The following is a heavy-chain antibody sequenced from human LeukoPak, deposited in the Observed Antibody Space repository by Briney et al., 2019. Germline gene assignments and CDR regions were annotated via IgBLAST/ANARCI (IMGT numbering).Heavy chain of an antibody. CDR1: NDSINNFY. V-gene: IGHV4-4*07. J-gene: IGHJ4*02. CDR3: AGDYSSLVMGH. D-gene: IGHD4-17*01. Sequence: SETLSLTCSVSNDSINNFYWTWMRQPAGRGLEWIGTVSTSDTPHYNPSLNSRVAISIDKSKTHFSLRLISVTAADTAVYFCAGDYSSLVMGHWGQGTPVTVSS. CDR2: VSTSDTP.